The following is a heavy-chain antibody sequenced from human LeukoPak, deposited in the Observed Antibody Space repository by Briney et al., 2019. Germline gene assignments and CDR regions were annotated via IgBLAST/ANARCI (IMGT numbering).Heavy chain of an antibody. CDR2: IASDGSHT. Sequence: PGGSLRLSWAASGFTFSNYFMHWVRQAPGKGLEWVADIASDGSHTFYVESVKGRFTISRDNSKNTLYLQMNSLRAEDTAVYFCARERQDTVIHSGAFDIWGQGTMVTVSS. D-gene: IGHD2-21*02. CDR3: ARERQDTVIHSGAFDI. V-gene: IGHV3-30*04. J-gene: IGHJ3*02. CDR1: GFTFSNYF.